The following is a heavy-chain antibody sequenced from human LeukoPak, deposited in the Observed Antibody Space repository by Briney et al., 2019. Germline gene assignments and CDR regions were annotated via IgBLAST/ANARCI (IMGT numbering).Heavy chain of an antibody. V-gene: IGHV3-7*01. CDR3: ARDIEDIVVVPAATYYYYYMDV. J-gene: IGHJ6*03. Sequence: GGSLRLSCAASGFTFSSYWMSWVRQAPGKGLEWVANIKQDGSEKYYVDSVKGRFTISRDNAKNSLYLQMNSLRAEDTAVYYRARDIEDIVVVPAATYYYYYMDVWGKGTAVTVSS. D-gene: IGHD2-2*01. CDR2: IKQDGSEK. CDR1: GFTFSSYW.